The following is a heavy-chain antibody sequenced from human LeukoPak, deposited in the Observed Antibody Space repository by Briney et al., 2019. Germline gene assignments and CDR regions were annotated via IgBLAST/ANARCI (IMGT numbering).Heavy chain of an antibody. CDR2: INIDGSSI. Sequence: PGGSLRLSCTASGFTFSSYWMHWVRQAPGKGLVWVSHINIDGSSITYADSVKGRFTISRDSAKNTLYLQMNSLRAEDTAVYYCARLLVWSGYHTIDYWGQGTLVTVSS. CDR1: GFTFSSYW. V-gene: IGHV3-74*01. D-gene: IGHD3-3*01. CDR3: ARLLVWSGYHTIDY. J-gene: IGHJ4*02.